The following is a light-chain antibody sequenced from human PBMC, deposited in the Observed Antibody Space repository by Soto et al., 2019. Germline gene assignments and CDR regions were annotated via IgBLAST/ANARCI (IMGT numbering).Light chain of an antibody. Sequence: DIVVTQSQATLSASPGERVTLSCRASQFVSSRLAWYQQRPGQVPRLLIYDTSTRAPGISARFSGSGSGTEFTLYISSLQSEDFAVYYCQEYIQWPPGMFGPGTTVDIK. CDR2: DTS. CDR3: QEYIQWPPGM. V-gene: IGKV3-15*01. J-gene: IGKJ1*01. CDR1: QFVSSR.